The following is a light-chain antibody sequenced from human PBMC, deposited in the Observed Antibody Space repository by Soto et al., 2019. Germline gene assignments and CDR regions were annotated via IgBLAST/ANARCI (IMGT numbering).Light chain of an antibody. J-gene: IGLJ1*01. Sequence: QSVLTQPASVSGSPGQSITISCTGTSSDVGGYNYVSWYQQHPGKAPKFMIYDVSNRPSGVSNRFSGSKSGNTASLTISGLQAEVEADYYCCSYTTSNTRQIVFGTGTQLTVL. V-gene: IGLV2-14*01. CDR3: CSYTTSNTRQIV. CDR1: SSDVGGYNY. CDR2: DVS.